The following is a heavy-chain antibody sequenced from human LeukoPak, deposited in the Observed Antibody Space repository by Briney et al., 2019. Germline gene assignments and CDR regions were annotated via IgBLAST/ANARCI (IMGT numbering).Heavy chain of an antibody. D-gene: IGHD6-6*01. J-gene: IGHJ4*02. Sequence: SETLSLTCAVYGGSFSGYYWSWLRQPPGKGLEWIGEVNHSGSTNYKPSLKSRVTISVDTSKNQFSLKLSSVTAADTAVYYCARLGIAARPGFIAAANWGQGTLVTVSS. CDR2: VNHSGST. V-gene: IGHV4-34*01. CDR3: ARLGIAARPGFIAAAN. CDR1: GGSFSGYY.